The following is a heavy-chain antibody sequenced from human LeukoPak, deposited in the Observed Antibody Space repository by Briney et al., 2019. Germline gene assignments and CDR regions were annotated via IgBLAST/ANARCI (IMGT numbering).Heavy chain of an antibody. CDR1: GFTFDDYA. D-gene: IGHD6-19*01. CDR3: AKDIGSGWYFGMDV. CDR2: ISWNSGSI. Sequence: GGSLRLSCAASGFTFDDYAMHWVRQAPGKGLEWVSGISWNSGSIGYADSVKGRFTISRDNAKNSLYLQMNSLRAEDTALYYCAKDIGSGWYFGMDVWGQGTTVTVSS. V-gene: IGHV3-9*01. J-gene: IGHJ6*02.